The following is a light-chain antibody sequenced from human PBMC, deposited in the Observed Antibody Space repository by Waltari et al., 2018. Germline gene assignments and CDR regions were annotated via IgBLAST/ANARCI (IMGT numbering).Light chain of an antibody. CDR3: AARDDSLNVWV. J-gene: IGLJ3*02. CDR2: NDD. CDR1: TSNIGNNP. Sequence: QSVLTQPPSASGTPGQRVTISCSGSTSNIGNNPVNWYQQVPGTAPKVLIYNDDTRPWGVPDRCAVSKSGPSASLAISGLQSDDEGDYYCAARDDSLNVWVFGGGTRVTVL. V-gene: IGLV1-44*01.